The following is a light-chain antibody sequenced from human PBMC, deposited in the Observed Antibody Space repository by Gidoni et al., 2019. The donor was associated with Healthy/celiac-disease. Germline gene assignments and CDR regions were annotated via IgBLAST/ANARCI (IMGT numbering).Light chain of an antibody. V-gene: IGKV3-15*01. CDR3: QQYNNWPPYT. CDR2: GAS. CDR1: QSVSSN. Sequence: IVITQSPATLSVSPGERATLSCRASQSVSSNLAGYQQKPGQAPRRLIYGASTRATGIPARFSGSGSGTEFTLTISSLQSEDFAVYYCQQYNNWPPYTFGQGTKLEIK. J-gene: IGKJ2*01.